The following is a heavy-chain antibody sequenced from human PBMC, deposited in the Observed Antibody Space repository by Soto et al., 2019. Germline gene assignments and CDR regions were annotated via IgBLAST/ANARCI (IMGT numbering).Heavy chain of an antibody. CDR2: TYYRSKWYN. J-gene: IGHJ4*02. V-gene: IGHV6-1*01. CDR1: GDSVSSNSAA. D-gene: IGHD2-21*02. CDR3: ARARLDHYCGGDCYSGSGYYFDY. Sequence: QVQLQQSGPGLVKPSQTLSLTCAISGDSVSSNSAAWNWIRQSPSRGLEWLGRTYYRSKWYNDYAVSVKSRITINPDTYKNQFSLQLNSVTPEDTAVYYCARARLDHYCGGDCYSGSGYYFDYWGQGTLVTVSS.